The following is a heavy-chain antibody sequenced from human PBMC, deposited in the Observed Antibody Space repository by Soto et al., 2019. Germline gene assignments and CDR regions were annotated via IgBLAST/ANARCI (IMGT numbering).Heavy chain of an antibody. CDR3: ARDQGVVVTADNWFDP. CDR1: GFSLTTSGLV. J-gene: IGHJ5*02. Sequence: SGPTLVNPTQTLTLTCTFSGFSLTTSGLVVGWIRQPPGKALEWLALIYWNNDKRYSPSLKSRLTITKDTSKNQVVLTMTNMDPVDTAVYFCARDQGVVVTADNWFDPWGQGILVTVSS. D-gene: IGHD2-21*02. CDR2: IYWNNDK. V-gene: IGHV2-5*01.